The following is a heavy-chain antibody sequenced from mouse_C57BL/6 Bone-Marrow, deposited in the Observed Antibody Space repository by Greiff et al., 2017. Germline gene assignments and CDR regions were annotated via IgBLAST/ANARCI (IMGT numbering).Heavy chain of an antibody. CDR3: APLAGGYFDY. Sequence: QVQLQQSGPELVKPGASVKISCKASGYAFSSSWMNWVKQRPGKGLEWIGRIYPGDGDTNYNGKFKGKATLTADKSSSTAYMQLSSLTSEDSAVYFCAPLAGGYFDYWGQGTTLTVYS. D-gene: IGHD4-1*01. J-gene: IGHJ2*01. CDR2: IYPGDGDT. V-gene: IGHV1-82*01. CDR1: GYAFSSSW.